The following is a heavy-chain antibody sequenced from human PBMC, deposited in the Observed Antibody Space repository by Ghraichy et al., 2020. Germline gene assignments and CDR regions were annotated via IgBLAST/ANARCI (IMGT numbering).Heavy chain of an antibody. V-gene: IGHV3-64*01. Sequence: GGSLRLSCAASGFTFRSYAMHWVRQAPGKGLEYVSAISSNGGSTYYANSVKGRFTISRDNSKNTLYLQMGSLRAEDMAVYFCATNTPMVYWGQGTLVTVSS. J-gene: IGHJ4*02. CDR2: ISSNGGST. D-gene: IGHD5-18*01. CDR1: GFTFRSYA. CDR3: ATNTPMVY.